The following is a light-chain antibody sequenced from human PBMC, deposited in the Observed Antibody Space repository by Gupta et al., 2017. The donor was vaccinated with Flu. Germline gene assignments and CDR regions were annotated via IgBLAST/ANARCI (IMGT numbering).Light chain of an antibody. J-gene: IGKJ2*01. CDR1: HTNGYTY. V-gene: IGKV2-28*01. CDR2: LGS. CDR3: MQGLQAPFT. Sequence: HTNGYTYLDWYLQRPGQSPQILIYLGSRRSFGVPDRFSGSGSGADFTLEISRVEAEDVGIYYCMQGLQAPFTFGQGTRLDFK.